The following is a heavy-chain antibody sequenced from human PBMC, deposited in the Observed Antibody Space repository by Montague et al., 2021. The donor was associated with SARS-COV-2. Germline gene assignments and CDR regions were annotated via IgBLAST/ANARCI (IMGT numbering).Heavy chain of an antibody. Sequence: SETLSLTCAVHGGSFSGYYWSWIRQPPGKGLEWIGEINHSGSTNYNPSLKSRVSISVDTSKNQFSLKLSSVTTADTAVYYCARSGAVPMDWGQGTLVTVSS. CDR1: GGSFSGYY. V-gene: IGHV4-34*01. CDR2: INHSGST. J-gene: IGHJ4*02. CDR3: ARSGAVPMD. D-gene: IGHD3-10*01.